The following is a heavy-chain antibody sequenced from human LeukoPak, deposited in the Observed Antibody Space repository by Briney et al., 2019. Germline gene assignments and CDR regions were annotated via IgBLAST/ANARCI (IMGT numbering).Heavy chain of an antibody. CDR1: GFTFSSYG. Sequence: GGSLRLSCAVSGFTFSSYGMSWVRQAPGKGLEWASAISDSGSDTYYADSVKGRFTISKDNSKNTLYLRMNSLRADDTAVYYCAKRVPYSSSSVYFDYWGQGTLVTVSS. CDR3: AKRVPYSSSSVYFDY. J-gene: IGHJ4*02. V-gene: IGHV3-23*01. CDR2: ISDSGSDT. D-gene: IGHD6-6*01.